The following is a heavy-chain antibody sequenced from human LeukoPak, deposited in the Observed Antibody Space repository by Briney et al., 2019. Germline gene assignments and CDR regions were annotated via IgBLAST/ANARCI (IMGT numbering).Heavy chain of an antibody. J-gene: IGHJ4*02. CDR2: ISWNSGSI. CDR1: GFTFDDYA. Sequence: GGSLRLSCAASGFTFDDYAMHWVRQAPGKGLEWVSGISWNSGSIGYADSVKGRFTISRDNAKNSLYLQMNSLRAEDTAVYYCARDFHPYYDILTGYSTSFDYWGQGTLVTVSS. D-gene: IGHD3-9*01. CDR3: ARDFHPYYDILTGYSTSFDY. V-gene: IGHV3-9*01.